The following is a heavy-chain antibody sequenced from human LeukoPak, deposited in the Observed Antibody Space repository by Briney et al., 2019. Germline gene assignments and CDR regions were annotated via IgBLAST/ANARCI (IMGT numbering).Heavy chain of an antibody. CDR2: IVVGSGNT. D-gene: IGHD3-22*01. Sequence: SVKVSCKASGFTFTSSATQWVRQARGQRLEWIGWIVVGSGNTNYAQKFQERVTITRDMSTSTAYMELSSLRSEDTAVYYCAALGYDSSGYWGQGTLVTVSS. J-gene: IGHJ4*02. CDR3: AALGYDSSGY. CDR1: GFTFTSSA. V-gene: IGHV1-58*02.